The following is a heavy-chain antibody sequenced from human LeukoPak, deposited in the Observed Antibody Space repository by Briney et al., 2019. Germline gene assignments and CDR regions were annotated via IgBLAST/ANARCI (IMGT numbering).Heavy chain of an antibody. Sequence: PSETLSLTCTVSGYSISSGYYWGWIRQPPGKGLEWIGSIYYSGSTYYNPSLKSRVTISVDTSKNQFSLKLSSVTAADTAVYYCARGGYYYGSGTIDLIAFDIWGQGTMVTVSS. D-gene: IGHD3-10*01. CDR1: GYSISSGYY. CDR2: IYYSGST. V-gene: IGHV4-38-2*02. CDR3: ARGGYYYGSGTIDLIAFDI. J-gene: IGHJ3*02.